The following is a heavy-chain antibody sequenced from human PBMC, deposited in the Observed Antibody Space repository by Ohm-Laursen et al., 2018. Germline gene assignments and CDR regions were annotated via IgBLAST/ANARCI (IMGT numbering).Heavy chain of an antibody. CDR2: ISAYNGNT. CDR3: VRDGFDI. Sequence: LVKVSCKVSGYTFINYDMSWVRQAPGQGLEWMGWISAYNGNTNYAQKLQGRVTMTTDTFTITAYMELRSLRSDDTAVYYCVRDGFDIWGQGTMVTVSS. CDR1: GYTFINYD. V-gene: IGHV1-18*01. J-gene: IGHJ3*02.